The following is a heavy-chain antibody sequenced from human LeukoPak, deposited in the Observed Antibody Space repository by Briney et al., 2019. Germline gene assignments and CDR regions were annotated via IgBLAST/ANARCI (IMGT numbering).Heavy chain of an antibody. Sequence: SEILSLTCAVYGGSFSGYYWSWIRQPPGKGLEWIGEINHSGSTNYNSSLKSRVTISVDTSKNQFSLKLSSVTAADTAVCYCARVLSYYDSSGYPDYWGQGTLVTVSS. D-gene: IGHD3-22*01. J-gene: IGHJ4*02. CDR1: GGSFSGYY. V-gene: IGHV4-34*01. CDR3: ARVLSYYDSSGYPDY. CDR2: INHSGST.